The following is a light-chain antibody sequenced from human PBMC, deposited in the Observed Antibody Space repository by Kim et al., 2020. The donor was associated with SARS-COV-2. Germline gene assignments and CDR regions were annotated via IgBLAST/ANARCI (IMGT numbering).Light chain of an antibody. CDR3: SSYTSSSTLVV. CDR2: DVS. Sequence: SALTQPASVSGSPGQSITISCTGTSSDVGGYNYVSWYQQHPGKAPKLMIYDVSNRPSGVSNRFSGSKSGNTASLTISGLQAEDEADYYCSSYTSSSTLVVFGGGTQRTVL. V-gene: IGLV2-14*03. J-gene: IGLJ2*01. CDR1: SSDVGGYNY.